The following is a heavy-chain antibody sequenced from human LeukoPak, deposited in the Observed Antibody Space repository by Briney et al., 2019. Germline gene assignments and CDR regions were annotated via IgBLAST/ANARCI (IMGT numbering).Heavy chain of an antibody. CDR2: INPNSGGT. J-gene: IGHJ3*02. Sequence: ASVKVSCKASGYTFTGYYMHWVRQAPGQGLGWMGWINPNSGGTNYAQKFQGRVTMTRDTSISTAYMELSRLRSDDTAVYYCARDIVVVVAATPVSDAFDIWGQGTMVTVSS. D-gene: IGHD2-15*01. V-gene: IGHV1-2*02. CDR1: GYTFTGYY. CDR3: ARDIVVVVAATPVSDAFDI.